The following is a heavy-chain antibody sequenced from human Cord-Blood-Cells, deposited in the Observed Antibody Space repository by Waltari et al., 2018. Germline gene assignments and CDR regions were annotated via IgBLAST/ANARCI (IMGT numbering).Heavy chain of an antibody. CDR3: AKVTGDRDY. J-gene: IGHJ4*02. V-gene: IGHV3-30*18. D-gene: IGHD7-27*01. Sequence: QVQLVESGGAVVQLGRSLRLSCAASGFTFSSYGMHWVRQAPGKGLEWVAVISDDGSNKYDADSVKGRFTISRDNSKNTRYLQMNSLRAEDTAVYYCAKVTGDRDYWGQGTLVTVSS. CDR2: ISDDGSNK. CDR1: GFTFSSYG.